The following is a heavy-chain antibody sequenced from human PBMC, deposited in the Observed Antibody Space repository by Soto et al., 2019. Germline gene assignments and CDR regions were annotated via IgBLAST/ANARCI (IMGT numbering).Heavy chain of an antibody. V-gene: IGHV1-69*13. J-gene: IGHJ6*02. CDR1: GGTFSSYA. D-gene: IGHD3-10*01. Sequence: SVKVSCKASGGTFSSYAISWVRQAPGQGLEWMGGIIPIFGTANYAQKFQGRVTITADESTSTAYMELSSLRSEDTAVYYCARDPYCYGSGSTGYGMDVWGQGTTVTVSS. CDR3: ARDPYCYGSGSTGYGMDV. CDR2: IIPIFGTA.